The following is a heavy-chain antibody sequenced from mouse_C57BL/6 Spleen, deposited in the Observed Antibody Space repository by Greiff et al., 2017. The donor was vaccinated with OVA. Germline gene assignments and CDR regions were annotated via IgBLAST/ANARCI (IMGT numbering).Heavy chain of an antibody. D-gene: IGHD1-1*01. J-gene: IGHJ4*01. CDR3: ASTVVATRYYAMDY. CDR1: GFSLTSYA. CDR2: IWTGGGT. Sequence: VKLKESGPGLVAPSQSLSITCTVSGFSLTSYAISWVRQPPGKGLEWLGVIWTGGGTNYNSALKSRLSISKDNSKSQVFLKMNSLQTDDTARYYCASTVVATRYYAMDYWGQGTSVTVSS. V-gene: IGHV2-9-1*01.